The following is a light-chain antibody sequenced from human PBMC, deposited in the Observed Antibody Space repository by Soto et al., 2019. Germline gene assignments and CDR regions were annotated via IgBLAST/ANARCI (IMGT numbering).Light chain of an antibody. Sequence: QSVLTQPPSVSGAPGQRVTISCTGSSSNVGAGYDVHWYQQLPGTAPKLLMYGDSNRPSGVPDRFSGSKSGTSASLANTGLQAEDEADYYCQSYDSSLSGVVFGGGTKVTVL. CDR1: SSNVGAGYD. CDR3: QSYDSSLSGVV. J-gene: IGLJ2*01. V-gene: IGLV1-40*01. CDR2: GDS.